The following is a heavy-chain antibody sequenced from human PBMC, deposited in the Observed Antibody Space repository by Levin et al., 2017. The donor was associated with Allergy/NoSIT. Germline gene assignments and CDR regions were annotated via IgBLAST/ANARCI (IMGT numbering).Heavy chain of an antibody. Sequence: GGSLRLSCAASGFTFSSYSMNWVRQAPGKGLEWVSYISSSSSTIYYADSVKGRFTISRDNAKNSLYLQMNSLRAEDTAVYYCARDGGDIVLVPAALGAYDYDYYGMDVWGQGTTVTVSS. CDR2: ISSSSSTI. D-gene: IGHD2-2*01. J-gene: IGHJ6*02. CDR1: GFTFSSYS. CDR3: ARDGGDIVLVPAALGAYDYDYYGMDV. V-gene: IGHV3-48*04.